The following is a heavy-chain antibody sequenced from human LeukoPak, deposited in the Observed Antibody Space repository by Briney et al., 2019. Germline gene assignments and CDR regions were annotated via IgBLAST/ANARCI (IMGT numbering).Heavy chain of an antibody. CDR1: GGSISSYY. CDR2: IYTSGST. CDR3: ARDPSYYYDTSGDAFDI. Sequence: PSETLSLTCTVSGGSISSYYWSWIRQPAGKGLEWIGHIYTSGSTNYNPSLKSRVTMSVDTSKNQFSLKLSSVTAADTAVYFCARDPSYYYDTSGDAFDIWGQGTMVTVSS. D-gene: IGHD3-22*01. J-gene: IGHJ3*02. V-gene: IGHV4-4*07.